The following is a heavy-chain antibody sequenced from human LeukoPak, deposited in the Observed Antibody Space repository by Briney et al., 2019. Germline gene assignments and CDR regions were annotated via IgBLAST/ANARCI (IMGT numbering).Heavy chain of an antibody. Sequence: AGGSLRLSCAASGFTFSSYGMHWVRQAPGKGLEWVAVISYDGSNKYYADSVKGRFTISRDNSKNTLYLQMNSLRAEDTAVYYCARVKNWDYYFDYWGQGTLVTVSS. CDR3: ARVKNWDYYFDY. V-gene: IGHV3-30*03. CDR2: ISYDGSNK. CDR1: GFTFSSYG. J-gene: IGHJ4*02. D-gene: IGHD7-27*01.